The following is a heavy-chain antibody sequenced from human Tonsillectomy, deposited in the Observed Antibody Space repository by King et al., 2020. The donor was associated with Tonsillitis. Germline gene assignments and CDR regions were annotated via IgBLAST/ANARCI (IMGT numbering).Heavy chain of an antibody. CDR1: GGSISSYY. CDR3: ARGGNYGLWYFQL. J-gene: IGHJ2*01. V-gene: IGHV4-59*01. D-gene: IGHD3-16*01. CDR2: IYYSGST. Sequence: QVQLQESGPGLVKPSETLSLPCTVSGGSISSYYWSWIRQPPGKGLEWIGYIYYSGSTRYNPSLKRRVTISVNTSKNQFSLKLSSVTAADTAVYYCARGGNYGLWYFQLWGRGTLVTVSS.